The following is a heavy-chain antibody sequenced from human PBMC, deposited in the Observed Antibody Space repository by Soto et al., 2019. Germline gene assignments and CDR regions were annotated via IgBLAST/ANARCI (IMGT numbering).Heavy chain of an antibody. J-gene: IGHJ3*02. V-gene: IGHV3-33*01. CDR1: GFTFSSYG. CDR2: IWYDGSNK. CDR3: ARGSAPPRDPDIYEGDAFDI. Sequence: GGSLRLSCAASGFTFSSYGMHWVRQAPGKGLEWVAVIWYDGSNKYYADSVKGRFTISRDNSKNTLYLQMNSLRAEDTAVYYCARGSAPPRDPDIYEGDAFDIWGQGTMVTVSS. D-gene: IGHD2-15*01.